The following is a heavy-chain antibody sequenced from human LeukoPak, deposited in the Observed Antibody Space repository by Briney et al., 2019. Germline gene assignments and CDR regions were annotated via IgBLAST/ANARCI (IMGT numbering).Heavy chain of an antibody. CDR2: IYYSGST. Sequence: SETLSLTCAVYGGSFSGYYWSWIRQPPGKGLEWIGYIYYSGSTNYNPSLKSRVTISVDTSKNQFSLKLSSVTAADTAVYYCARGHYYDSSGYYLGEDAFDIWGQGTMVTVSS. CDR3: ARGHYYDSSGYYLGEDAFDI. V-gene: IGHV4-59*01. CDR1: GGSFSGYY. D-gene: IGHD3-22*01. J-gene: IGHJ3*02.